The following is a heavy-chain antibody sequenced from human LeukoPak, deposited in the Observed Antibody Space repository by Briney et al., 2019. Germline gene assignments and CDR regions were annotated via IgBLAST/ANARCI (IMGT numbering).Heavy chain of an antibody. D-gene: IGHD6-19*01. CDR3: ARDRIRPSGWPYYFDY. CDR1: GFTFSNYP. J-gene: IGHJ4*02. Sequence: HTGRSLRLSCAASGFTFSNYPMHWIRQAPGKGLEWVAVISYDGSNKYYADSVKGRFTISRDNSKNTLYLQMNSLRAEDTAVYYCARDRIRPSGWPYYFDYWGQGTLVTVSS. CDR2: ISYDGSNK. V-gene: IGHV3-30*04.